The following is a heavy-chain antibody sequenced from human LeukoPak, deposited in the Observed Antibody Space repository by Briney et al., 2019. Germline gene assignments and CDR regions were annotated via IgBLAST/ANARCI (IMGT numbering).Heavy chain of an antibody. CDR3: VTAPYDYDCS. CDR1: GYTFTHYY. CDR2: VDPEDGET. V-gene: IGHV1-69-2*01. Sequence: ASVKVSCKASGYTFTHYYMHWVRQAPGKGLEWMGRVDPEDGETLYADNFQGRLTLTADTSVDTVYLEVASLTSEDTAIYYCVTAPYDYDCSWGQGTLATVSS. J-gene: IGHJ5*02. D-gene: IGHD3-16*01.